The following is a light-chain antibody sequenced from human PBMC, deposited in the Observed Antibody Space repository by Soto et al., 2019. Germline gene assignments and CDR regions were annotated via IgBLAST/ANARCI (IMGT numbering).Light chain of an antibody. CDR1: QIVSSSC. V-gene: IGKV3-20*01. CDR2: GAS. J-gene: IGKJ1*01. Sequence: EIVLTQSPGTLSLSPGERATLFCRASQIVSSSCLAWYQQKPGQSPRILISGASTRATGIPDRLSGSGFGTDLSLTITRLEPEDFAVYYCQXYGRSSWTFGQGTKVDIK. CDR3: QXYGRSSWT.